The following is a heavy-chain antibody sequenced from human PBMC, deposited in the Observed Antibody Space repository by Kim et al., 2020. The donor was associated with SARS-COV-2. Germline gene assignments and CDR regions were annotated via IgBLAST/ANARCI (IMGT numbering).Heavy chain of an antibody. J-gene: IGHJ4*02. D-gene: IGHD3-10*01. CDR3: ARGLLSYYGSGSYFDY. CDR1: GYTFTSYD. V-gene: IGHV1-8*01. Sequence: ASVKVSCKASGYTFTSYDINWVRQATGQGLEWMGRMNPNSGNTGYAQKFQGRVTMTRNTSISTAYMELSSLRSEDTAVYYCARGLLSYYGSGSYFDYWGQGTLVTVSS. CDR2: MNPNSGNT.